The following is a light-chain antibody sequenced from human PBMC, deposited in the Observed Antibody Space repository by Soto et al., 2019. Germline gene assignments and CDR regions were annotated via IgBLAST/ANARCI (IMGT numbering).Light chain of an antibody. CDR1: QTVSKY. J-gene: IGKJ1*01. CDR2: TAS. CDR3: QQTYTLPRT. Sequence: DIQMTQSPSSLSASVGDRFTIFFRASQTVSKYVNWYQQKPGKVPDLLIYTASTLYSGVPSRFSGRGSGTEFTLTISSLQPEDFATYYCQQTYTLPRTFAQGTKVDI. V-gene: IGKV1-39*01.